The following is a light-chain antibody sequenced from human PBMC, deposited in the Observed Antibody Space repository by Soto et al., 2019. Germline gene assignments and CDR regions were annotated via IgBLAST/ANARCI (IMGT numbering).Light chain of an antibody. CDR3: QQYGSSPNT. Sequence: EIVLTQSPGTLPLSPGERATLSCRASQSVSSSYLAWYQQKPGQAPRLLIYGASSRATGIPDRFSGSGSGTDFTLTISRLEPEEFAVYYCQQYGSSPNTFGQGTKLEIK. CDR1: QSVSSSY. V-gene: IGKV3-20*01. CDR2: GAS. J-gene: IGKJ2*01.